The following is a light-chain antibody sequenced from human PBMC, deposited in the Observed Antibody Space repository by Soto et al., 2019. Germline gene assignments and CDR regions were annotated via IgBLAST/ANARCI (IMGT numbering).Light chain of an antibody. CDR2: DAS. J-gene: IGKJ1*01. CDR1: QDIGSAV. Sequence: EVVLTHSPATLSVSPGDRATLSCRASQDIGSAVAWYQQKPGLAPRLLIYDASRRATGIPDRFSGSGSGADFILSISRLEPEDFAVYYCQQYGSSPWTFGQGTKVDIK. CDR3: QQYGSSPWT. V-gene: IGKV3D-20*01.